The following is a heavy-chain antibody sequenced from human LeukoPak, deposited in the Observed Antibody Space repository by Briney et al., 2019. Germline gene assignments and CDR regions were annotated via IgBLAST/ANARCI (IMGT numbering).Heavy chain of an antibody. V-gene: IGHV2-5*01. CDR3: AHTEGYYDFWSGYSYYFDY. D-gene: IGHD3-3*01. J-gene: IGHJ4*02. Sequence: ESGPTLVNPTQTLTLTCTFSGFSLSTSGVGVGWIRQPPGKALEWLALIYWNDDKRYSSSLKSRLTITKDTSKNQVVLTMTNMDPVDTATYYCAHTEGYYDFWSGYSYYFDYWGQGTLVTVSS. CDR1: GFSLSTSGVG. CDR2: IYWNDDK.